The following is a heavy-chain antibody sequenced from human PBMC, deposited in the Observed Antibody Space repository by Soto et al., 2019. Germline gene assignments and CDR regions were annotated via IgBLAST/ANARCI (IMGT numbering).Heavy chain of an antibody. J-gene: IGHJ4*02. V-gene: IGHV1-69*13. D-gene: IGHD5-12*01. CDR3: ARDRRDGYNHFDY. CDR2: IIPIFGTA. Sequence: ASVKVSCKASGGTFSSYAISWVRQAPGQGLEWMGGIIPIFGTANYAQKFQGRVTITADESTSTAYMELSSLRSEDTAVYYCARDRRDGYNHFDYWGQGTLVTVSS. CDR1: GGTFSSYA.